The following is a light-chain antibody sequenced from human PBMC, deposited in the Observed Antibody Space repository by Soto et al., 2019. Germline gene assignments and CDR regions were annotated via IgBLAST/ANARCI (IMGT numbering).Light chain of an antibody. J-gene: IGKJ2*01. CDR3: LQYNTFPYT. Sequence: DIQMTQSPSTLSASIGDRVTITCRASQSVSSWLAWYHQKPGKAPELLIYDASSLESGVPFRFSGRGSGTEFILTISSLQPDDFATYYCLQYNTFPYTFGLGTKVEMK. CDR1: QSVSSW. CDR2: DAS. V-gene: IGKV1-5*01.